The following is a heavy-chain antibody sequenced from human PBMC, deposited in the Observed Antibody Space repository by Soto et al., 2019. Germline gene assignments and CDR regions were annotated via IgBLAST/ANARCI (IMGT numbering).Heavy chain of an antibody. J-gene: IGHJ3*02. Sequence: GGSLRLSCAASGFTFSSYAMHWVRQAPGKGLEWVAVISYDGRNKYYADSVNGRFTISRDNSKNTLHLQMNSLRTEDTAAYYSSRDKNSSEIVFNIGGQGTRFT. V-gene: IGHV3-30-3*01. D-gene: IGHD3-22*01. CDR3: SRDKNSSEIVFNI. CDR1: GFTFSSYA. CDR2: ISYDGRNK.